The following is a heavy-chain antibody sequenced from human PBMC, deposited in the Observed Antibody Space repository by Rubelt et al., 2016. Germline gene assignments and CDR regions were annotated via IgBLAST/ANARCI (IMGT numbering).Heavy chain of an antibody. V-gene: IGHV3-7*01. CDR2: INQDGSEK. D-gene: IGHD6-13*01. J-gene: IGHJ4*02. CDR1: SFS. CDR3: ARGGYSSSWYWVY. Sequence: SFSMSWVRQAPGKGLEWVANINQDGSEKYYVDSVKGRFTISRDNAENSLYLQMNSLRAEDTAVYYCARGGYSSSWYWVYWGQGTLLTVSS.